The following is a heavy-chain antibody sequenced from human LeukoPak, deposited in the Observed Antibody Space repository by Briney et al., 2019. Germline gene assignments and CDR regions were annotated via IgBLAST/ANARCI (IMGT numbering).Heavy chain of an antibody. CDR1: GFTFSSYE. V-gene: IGHV3-48*03. CDR2: ISSSGSTI. Sequence: SGGSLRLSCAASGFTFSSYEMNWVRRAPGKGLEWVSYISSSGSTIYYADSVKGRFTISRDIAKNSLYLQMNSLRAEDTAVYYCARDLNDYVWGSYRYTLYYGMDVWGKGTTVTVSS. J-gene: IGHJ6*04. CDR3: ARDLNDYVWGSYRYTLYYGMDV. D-gene: IGHD3-16*02.